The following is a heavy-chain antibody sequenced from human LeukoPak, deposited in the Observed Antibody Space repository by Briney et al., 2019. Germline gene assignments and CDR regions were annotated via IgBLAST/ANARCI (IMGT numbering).Heavy chain of an antibody. CDR2: ISSSSSTI. CDR3: ARGYSSGWAI. J-gene: IGHJ4*02. CDR1: GFTFRTYT. V-gene: IGHV3-48*01. Sequence: GGSLRLSCAASGFTFRTYTMNWVRQAPGKGLEWVSYISSSSSTIYYADSVKGRFTISRDNAKNSLYLQMNSLRAEDTAVYYCARGYSSGWAIWGQGTLVTVSS. D-gene: IGHD6-19*01.